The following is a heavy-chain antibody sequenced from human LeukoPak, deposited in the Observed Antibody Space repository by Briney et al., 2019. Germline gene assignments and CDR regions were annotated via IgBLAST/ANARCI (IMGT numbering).Heavy chain of an antibody. Sequence: ASVKVSCKASGYTFNSYGISWVRQAPGQGLEWMGWISAYNGNTNYAQKLQGRVTMTTDTSTSTAYMELRSLRSDDTAVYYCARDFGIGSGPAGFDYWGQGTLVTVSS. CDR2: ISAYNGNT. CDR3: ARDFGIGSGPAGFDY. V-gene: IGHV1-18*01. D-gene: IGHD2-15*01. CDR1: GYTFNSYG. J-gene: IGHJ4*02.